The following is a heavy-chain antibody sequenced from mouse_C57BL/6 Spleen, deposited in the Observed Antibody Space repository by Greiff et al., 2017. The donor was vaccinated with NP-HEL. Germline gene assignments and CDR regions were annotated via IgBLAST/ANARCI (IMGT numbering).Heavy chain of an antibody. V-gene: IGHV1-9*01. CDR1: GYTFTGYW. D-gene: IGHD1-1*01. CDR2: ILPGSGST. CDR3: ARYRVYYGSSYWYFDV. J-gene: IGHJ1*03. Sequence: VQLQESGAELMKPGASVKLSCKATGYTFTGYWIEWVKQRPGHGLEWIGEILPGSGSTNYNEKFKGKATFTADTSSNTAYMQLSSLTTEDSAIYYCARYRVYYGSSYWYFDVWGTGTTVTVSS.